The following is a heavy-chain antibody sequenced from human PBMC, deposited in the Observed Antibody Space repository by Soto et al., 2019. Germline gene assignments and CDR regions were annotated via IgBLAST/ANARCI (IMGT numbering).Heavy chain of an antibody. CDR3: ARHPRIAAAGTFGY. D-gene: IGHD6-13*01. Sequence: GGSLRLSCAAPGFTFSSYWMSWVRQAPGKGLEWVANIKQDGSEKYYVDSVKGRFTISRDNAKNSLYLQMNSLRAEDTAVYYCARHPRIAAAGTFGYWGQGTLVTVSS. V-gene: IGHV3-7*01. J-gene: IGHJ4*02. CDR2: IKQDGSEK. CDR1: GFTFSSYW.